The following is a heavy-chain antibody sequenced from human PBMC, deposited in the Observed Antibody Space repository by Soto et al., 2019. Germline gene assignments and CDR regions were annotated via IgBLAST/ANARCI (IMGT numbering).Heavy chain of an antibody. D-gene: IGHD3-10*01. CDR2: IHYSGST. V-gene: IGHV4-39*01. CDR3: ARVSGIYYYGMDV. J-gene: IGHJ6*02. CDR1: GVSISSSNYY. Sequence: SETLSLTCTVSGVSISSSNYYWGWIRQPPGKGLEWIGSIHYSGSTNYNSSLKSRVTISVDTSRNQFSLKLTSVTAADTAVYYCARVSGIYYYGMDVWGQGTTVT.